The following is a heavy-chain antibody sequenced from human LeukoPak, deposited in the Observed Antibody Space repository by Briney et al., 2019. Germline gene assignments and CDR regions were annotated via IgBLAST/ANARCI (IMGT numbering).Heavy chain of an antibody. V-gene: IGHV3-23*01. CDR2: LIGSSGST. Sequence: GGSLRLSCAASGFTSTKYAMNWVCQAPGKGLEWVSVLIGSSGSTDYADSVKGRFTISRDNSKNTVFLQINSLRAEDTAIYYCAKGAYDYIEIGYFDSWGQGTLVTVSS. CDR3: AKGAYDYIEIGYFDS. D-gene: IGHD5-12*01. CDR1: GFTSTKYA. J-gene: IGHJ4*02.